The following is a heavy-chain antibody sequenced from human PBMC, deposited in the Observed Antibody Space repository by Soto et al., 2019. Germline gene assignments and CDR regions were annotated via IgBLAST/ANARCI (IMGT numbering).Heavy chain of an antibody. CDR2: IYHSGST. CDR3: ARVTVTTSLGVDY. V-gene: IGHV4-4*02. CDR1: GGSISSSNW. J-gene: IGHJ4*02. Sequence: SETLSLTCAVSGGSISSSNWWSWVRQPPGKGLEWIGEIYHSGSTNYNPSLKSRVTISVDKSKNQFSLKLSSVTAADTAVYYCARVTVTTSLGVDYWGQGTLVTVSS. D-gene: IGHD4-17*01.